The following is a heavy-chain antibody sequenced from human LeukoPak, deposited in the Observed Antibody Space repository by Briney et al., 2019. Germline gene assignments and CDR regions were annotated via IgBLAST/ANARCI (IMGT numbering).Heavy chain of an antibody. D-gene: IGHD6-19*01. J-gene: IGHJ5*02. CDR2: ITSSSASM. Sequence: PGGSLRLSCAASGFTFTTYSMNWVRQAPGKGLEWVSSITSSSASMYYADSVKGRFTISRDNAKNSLYLQMNSLRAEDTAVYYCARVPLIAVTWVFWFDPWGQGTLVTVSS. CDR1: GFTFTTYS. V-gene: IGHV3-21*01. CDR3: ARVPLIAVTWVFWFDP.